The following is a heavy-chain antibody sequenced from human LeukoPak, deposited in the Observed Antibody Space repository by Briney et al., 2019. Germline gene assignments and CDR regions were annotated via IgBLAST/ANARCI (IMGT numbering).Heavy chain of an antibody. CDR2: IRFDATNK. CDR1: GFIFSGS. Sequence: GGSLRLSCAASGFIFSGSMHWVRQAPGKGLEWVSFIRFDATNKYYADSVKGRFTISRDNSNNTLYLQLNNVRTEDTATYFCAKEQYPGYFDYWGQGTLVTVSS. D-gene: IGHD1-14*01. J-gene: IGHJ4*02. V-gene: IGHV3-30*02. CDR3: AKEQYPGYFDY.